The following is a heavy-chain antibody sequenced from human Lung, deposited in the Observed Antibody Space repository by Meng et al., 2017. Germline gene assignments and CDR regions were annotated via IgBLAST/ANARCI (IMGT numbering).Heavy chain of an antibody. Sequence: VQLPQWGAGLLKPSGTLSLTCVVSGGSFSDYYGSWIRQPPGKGLEWIGEINHSGSTNYNPSLESRATISVDTSQNNLSLKLSSVTAADSAVYYCARGPTTMAHDFDYWGQGTLVTVSS. D-gene: IGHD4-11*01. V-gene: IGHV4-34*01. CDR3: ARGPTTMAHDFDY. CDR2: INHSGST. CDR1: GGSFSDYY. J-gene: IGHJ4*02.